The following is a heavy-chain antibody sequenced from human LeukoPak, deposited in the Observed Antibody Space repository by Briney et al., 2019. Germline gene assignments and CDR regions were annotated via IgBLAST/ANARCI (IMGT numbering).Heavy chain of an antibody. CDR1: GGSISSSSYY. Sequence: PSETLSLTCTVSGGSISSSSYYWGWIRQPPGKGLEWIGSIYYSGSTYYNPSLTSRVTISVDTSKNQFSLKLSSVTAADTAVYYCARHLDTAMVFDYWGQGTLVTVSS. CDR2: IYYSGST. V-gene: IGHV4-39*01. J-gene: IGHJ4*02. D-gene: IGHD5-18*01. CDR3: ARHLDTAMVFDY.